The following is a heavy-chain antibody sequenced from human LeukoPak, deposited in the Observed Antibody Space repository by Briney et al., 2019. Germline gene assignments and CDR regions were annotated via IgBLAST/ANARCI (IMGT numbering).Heavy chain of an antibody. CDR3: AKDNRWHYTSGPNPDSLH. J-gene: IGHJ4*02. D-gene: IGHD6-19*01. CDR2: ISWNSGSI. CDR1: GFIFNNYA. Sequence: GGSLRLSCAGSGFIFNNYAMHWVRQPPGKGLEWVSGISWNSGSIDYADSVKGRFTISRDNAKNSLYLQMNSLRVEDTAFYYCAKDNRWHYTSGPNPDSLHWGQGALVTVSS. V-gene: IGHV3-9*01.